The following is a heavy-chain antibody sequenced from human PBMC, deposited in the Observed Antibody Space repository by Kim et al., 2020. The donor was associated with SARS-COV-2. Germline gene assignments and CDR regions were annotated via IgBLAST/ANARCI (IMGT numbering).Heavy chain of an antibody. J-gene: IGHJ4*02. CDR1: GFTFSNSA. CDR2: ISTSGGGT. V-gene: IGHV3-23*01. CDR3: AKRGGYYFDY. D-gene: IGHD6-13*01. Sequence: GGSLRLSCAASGFTFSNSAMSWVRQAPGKGLQWVSGISTSGGGTYYADSVKGRFTISRDNSKNTLYLQMNSLRAEDTAVYYCAKRGGYYFDYWGQGTLVSVSS.